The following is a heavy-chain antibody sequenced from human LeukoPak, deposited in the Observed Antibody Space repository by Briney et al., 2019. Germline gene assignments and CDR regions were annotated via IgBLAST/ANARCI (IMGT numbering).Heavy chain of an antibody. V-gene: IGHV4-4*07. D-gene: IGHD3-10*01. Sequence: SETLSLTCTVSGGSISSYYWSWIRQPAGTALEWIGRIYTSGTITYNPSLKSRVTMSVDTSKNQFSLKLSSVTAADTAVYYCARDLRAYYGSGSYLDYWGQGTLVTVSS. CDR3: ARDLRAYYGSGSYLDY. CDR2: IYTSGTI. CDR1: GGSISSYY. J-gene: IGHJ4*02.